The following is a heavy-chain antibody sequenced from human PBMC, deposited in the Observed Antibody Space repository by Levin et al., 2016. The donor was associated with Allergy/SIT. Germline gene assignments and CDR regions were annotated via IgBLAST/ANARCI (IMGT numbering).Heavy chain of an antibody. D-gene: IGHD4-17*01. Sequence: ASVKVSCKASGYSFTGYYIHWVRQAPGQGFEWMGWINPATGGTKYAQKFQGWVSMTRDTSVSTAYMELTRLKSDDTAVYYCARELETTVTTANWFDHWGQGTRVTV. CDR1: GYSFTGYY. CDR3: ARELETTVTTANWFDH. V-gene: IGHV1-2*04. CDR2: INPATGGT. J-gene: IGHJ5*02.